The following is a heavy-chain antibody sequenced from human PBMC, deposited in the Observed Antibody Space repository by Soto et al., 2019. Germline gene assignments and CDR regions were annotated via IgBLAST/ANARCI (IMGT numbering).Heavy chain of an antibody. Sequence: PSETLSLTCTVSGDSFKNYYWSWIRQPAGKGLEWIGRIYSSGSTNYNPSLKSRVTMSVDTPRKQFSLKLSSATAADTAVYYCARTEYSYFYYTMNVWGQGATVTVSS. CDR2: IYSSGST. J-gene: IGHJ6*02. CDR1: GDSFKNYY. V-gene: IGHV4-4*07. D-gene: IGHD3-10*01. CDR3: ARTEYSYFYYTMNV.